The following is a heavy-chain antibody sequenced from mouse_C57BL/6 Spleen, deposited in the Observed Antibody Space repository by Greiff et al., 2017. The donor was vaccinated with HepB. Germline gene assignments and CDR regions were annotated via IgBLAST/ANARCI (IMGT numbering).Heavy chain of an antibody. CDR1: GFSLTSYG. Sequence: VMLVESGPGLVQPSQSLSITCTVSGFSLTSYGVHWVRQSPGKGLEWLGVIWSGGSTDYNAAFISRLSISKDNSKSQVFFKMNSLQADDTAIYYCASPIYSGYAMDYWGQGTSVTVSS. J-gene: IGHJ4*01. CDR2: IWSGGST. CDR3: ASPIYSGYAMDY. V-gene: IGHV2-2*01. D-gene: IGHD2-1*01.